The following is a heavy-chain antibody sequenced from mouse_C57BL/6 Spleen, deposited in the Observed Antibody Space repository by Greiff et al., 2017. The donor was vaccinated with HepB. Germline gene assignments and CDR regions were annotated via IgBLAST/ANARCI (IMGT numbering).Heavy chain of an antibody. CDR1: GFTFSSYA. V-gene: IGHV5-9-1*02. CDR3: TRGATMVTTRYAMDY. J-gene: IGHJ4*01. Sequence: EVQGVESGEGLVKPGGSLKLSCAASGFTFSSYAMSWVRQTPEKRLEWVAYISSGGDYIYYADTVKGRFTISRDNARNTLYLQMSSLKSEDTAMYYCTRGATMVTTRYAMDYWGQGTSVTVSS. CDR2: ISSGGDYI. D-gene: IGHD2-2*01.